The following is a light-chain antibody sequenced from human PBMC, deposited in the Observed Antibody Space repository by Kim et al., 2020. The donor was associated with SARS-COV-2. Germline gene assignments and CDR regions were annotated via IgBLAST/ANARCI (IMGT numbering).Light chain of an antibody. J-gene: IGKJ2*01. Sequence: ERDKVVITCRASQGITDYLAWYQQKPRKVPRHLIYGTSTLQSVVPFRFRGSRSGTDFTLSITSLQPEDVATYYCQKYDSGPYTFGQGTKLEI. CDR2: GTS. CDR1: QGITDY. CDR3: QKYDSGPYT. V-gene: IGKV1-27*01.